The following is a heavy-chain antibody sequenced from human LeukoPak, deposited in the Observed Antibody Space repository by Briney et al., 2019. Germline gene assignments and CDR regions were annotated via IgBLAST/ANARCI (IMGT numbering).Heavy chain of an antibody. CDR3: ARDRKGYCSSTSCTMTYYYYGMDV. J-gene: IGHJ6*04. Sequence: SVKVSCKASGGTFSSYAISWVRQAPGQGLEWMGRIIPIFGTANYAQKFQGRVTITADESTSTAYMELSSLRSEDTAVYYCARDRKGYCSSTSCTMTYYYYGMDVWGKGTTVTVSS. D-gene: IGHD2-2*01. CDR1: GGTFSSYA. CDR2: IIPIFGTA. V-gene: IGHV1-69*13.